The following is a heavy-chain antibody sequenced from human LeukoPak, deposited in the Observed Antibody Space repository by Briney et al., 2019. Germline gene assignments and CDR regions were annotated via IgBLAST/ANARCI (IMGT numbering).Heavy chain of an antibody. CDR1: GFTFSNYA. CDR2: ISSSGSTI. J-gene: IGHJ6*03. V-gene: IGHV3-48*04. CDR3: ARGRVVPAAIPQGPMDV. Sequence: GGSLRLSCAASGFTFSNYAMHWVRQAPGKGLEWVSYISSSGSTIYYADSVKGRFTISRDNAKNSLYLQMNSLRAEDTAVYYCARGRVVPAAIPQGPMDVWGKGTTVTVSS. D-gene: IGHD2-2*02.